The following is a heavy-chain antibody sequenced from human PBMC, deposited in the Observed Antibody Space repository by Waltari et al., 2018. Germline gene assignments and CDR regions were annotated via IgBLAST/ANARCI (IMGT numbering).Heavy chain of an antibody. CDR1: GGSISSYY. CDR2: IYYSGST. V-gene: IGHV4-59*01. CDR3: ARAGVEGQYFQH. D-gene: IGHD2-15*01. Sequence: QVQLQESGPGLVKPSETLSLTCTVSGGSISSYYWSWIRQPPGKGLEWIGYIYYSGSTNYNPSLKRRVTISVDTSKNQFSLKLSSVTAADTAVYYCARAGVEGQYFQHWGQGTLVTVSS. J-gene: IGHJ1*01.